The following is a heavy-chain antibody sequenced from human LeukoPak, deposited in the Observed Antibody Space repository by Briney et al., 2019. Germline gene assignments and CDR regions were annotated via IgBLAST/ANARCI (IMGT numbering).Heavy chain of an antibody. CDR2: IYHRGST. CDR3: ARCDFGSGSYSPRFDF. CDR1: GFTFSSHSM. V-gene: IGHV4-4*02. J-gene: IGHJ4*02. Sequence: GSLRLSCAASGFTFSSHSMNWVRQAPGKGLEWIGNIYHRGSTYYNPSLYSRLTISIDRSKSQFSLKLSSVTAADTAVYYCARCDFGSGSYSPRFDFWGQGTLVTVSS. D-gene: IGHD3-10*01.